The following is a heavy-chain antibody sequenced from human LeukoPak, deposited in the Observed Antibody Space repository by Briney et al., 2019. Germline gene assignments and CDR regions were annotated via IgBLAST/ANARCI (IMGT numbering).Heavy chain of an antibody. CDR3: ASLGGYCSSVSCYQYFDL. Sequence: PSETLSLTCTLSGGSISSRSYYWGWIRQPPGKGLEWIGTIHYRGSTFYNPSLTSRVTISVDTSKIQVSLKLSSVTASDTAVYYCASLGGYCSSVSCYQYFDLWGRGTLVTVSS. D-gene: IGHD2-2*01. V-gene: IGHV4-39*01. CDR1: GGSISSRSYY. J-gene: IGHJ2*01. CDR2: IHYRGST.